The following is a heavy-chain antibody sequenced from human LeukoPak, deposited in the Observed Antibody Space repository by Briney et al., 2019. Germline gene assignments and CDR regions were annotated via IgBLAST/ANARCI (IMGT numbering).Heavy chain of an antibody. Sequence: ASVKVSCKASGGTFSSYAISWVRQAPGQGLEWMGWINPKSGDTNYAQKFQDRVTMTRDTSTSTGYMELRSLRSEDTAVYYCGRGIQSFDPWGQGTLVTVSS. CDR2: INPKSGDT. CDR3: GRGIQSFDP. J-gene: IGHJ5*02. V-gene: IGHV1-2*02. CDR1: GGTFSSYA.